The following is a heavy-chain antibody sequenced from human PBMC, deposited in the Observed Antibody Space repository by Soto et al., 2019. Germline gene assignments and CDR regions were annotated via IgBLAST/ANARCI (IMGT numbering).Heavy chain of an antibody. CDR3: ARYCISTSCYVWPRGYYYGMDV. J-gene: IGHJ6*02. Sequence: SETLSVTWAVLGGSISRSNWWSWVRQPPGKGLEWIGEIYHSGSTNYNPSLKSRVTISVDKSKNQFSLKLSSVTAADTAVYYCARYCISTSCYVWPRGYYYGMDVWGQGTTVTVSS. V-gene: IGHV4-4*02. CDR2: IYHSGST. D-gene: IGHD2-2*01. CDR1: GGSISRSNW.